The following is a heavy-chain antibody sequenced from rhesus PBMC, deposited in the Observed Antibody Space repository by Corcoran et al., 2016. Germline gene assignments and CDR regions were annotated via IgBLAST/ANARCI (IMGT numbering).Heavy chain of an antibody. D-gene: IGHD4-29*01. CDR2: IGGSSDST. V-gene: IGHV4-127*01. CDR1: GYSISSGYG. Sequence: QLQLQESGPGLVKPSETLSLTCAVSGYSISSGYGWSWIRQPPGKGLEWIGYIGGSSDSTTHTPSLKSRFTISKDTSKNQFSLKLSSVPAADTAVYYCARDWGSTVAPDFDYWGQGVLVTVSS. J-gene: IGHJ4*01. CDR3: ARDWGSTVAPDFDY.